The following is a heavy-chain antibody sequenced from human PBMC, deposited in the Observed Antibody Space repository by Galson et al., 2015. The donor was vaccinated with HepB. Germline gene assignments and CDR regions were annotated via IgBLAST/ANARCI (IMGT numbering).Heavy chain of an antibody. J-gene: IGHJ5*02. V-gene: IGHV3-21*01. CDR3: ARDLLLWFGELFSPFDP. CDR1: GFTFSSYS. D-gene: IGHD3-10*01. Sequence: SLRLSCAASGFTFSSYSMNWVRQAPGKGLEWVSSISSSSSYIYYADSVKGRFTISRDNAKDSLYLQMNSLRAEDTAVYYCARDLLLWFGELFSPFDPWGQGTLVTVSS. CDR2: ISSSSSYI.